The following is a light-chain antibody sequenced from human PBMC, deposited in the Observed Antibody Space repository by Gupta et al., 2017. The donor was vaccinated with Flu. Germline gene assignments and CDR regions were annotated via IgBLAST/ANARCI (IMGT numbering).Light chain of an antibody. V-gene: IGKV1-39*01. CDR3: QQSYSSRLT. Sequence: DIQMTQSPSSVSASVGDRVTITCRASQSIISYLNWYQQKPGKAPKLLIYAASTLQSGVPSRFRGSGSWIDFTLPISSLQSEDFATFYCQQSYSSRLTFGGGTRVEIK. CDR2: AAS. CDR1: QSIISY. J-gene: IGKJ4*01.